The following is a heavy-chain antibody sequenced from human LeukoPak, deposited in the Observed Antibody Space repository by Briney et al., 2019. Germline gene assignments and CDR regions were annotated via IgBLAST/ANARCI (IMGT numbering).Heavy chain of an antibody. V-gene: IGHV1-18*01. J-gene: IGHJ4*02. D-gene: IGHD3-22*01. Sequence: ASVKVSCKASGYTFTSYGISWVRQAPGQGLEWMGWISAYNGNTNYAQKLQGRVTMTTDTFTSTAYMELRSLRSDDTAVYYCARAAGDSSGYYSIFDYWGQGALVTVSS. CDR1: GYTFTSYG. CDR2: ISAYNGNT. CDR3: ARAAGDSSGYYSIFDY.